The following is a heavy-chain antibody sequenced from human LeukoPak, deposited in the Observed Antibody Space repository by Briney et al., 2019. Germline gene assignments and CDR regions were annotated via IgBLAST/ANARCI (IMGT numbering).Heavy chain of an antibody. J-gene: IGHJ4*02. Sequence: NPSETLSLTCAVYGGSFSGYYWSWIPQPPRKGLEWIGEINHSGSTNYNPSLKSRVTISVDTSKNQFSLKLSSVTAADTAVYYCAGRGYSYGDYWGQGTLVTVSS. V-gene: IGHV4-34*01. D-gene: IGHD5-18*01. CDR2: INHSGST. CDR3: AGRGYSYGDY. CDR1: GGSFSGYY.